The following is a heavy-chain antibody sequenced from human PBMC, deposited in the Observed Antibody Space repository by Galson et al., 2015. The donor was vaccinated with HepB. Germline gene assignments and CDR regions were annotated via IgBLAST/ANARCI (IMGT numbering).Heavy chain of an antibody. D-gene: IGHD2-2*01. CDR3: ARQMAYCIGTSCQIYFDY. CDR2: IYYRSKWNY. V-gene: IGHV6-1*01. CDR1: GDSVSSSNAA. J-gene: IGHJ4*02. Sequence: CAISGDSVSSSNAAWNWLRQSPSRGLEWLGRIYYRSKWNYDYTVSVKSRMSISPDTSRNQFSLQLNSVTPDDTAMYYCARQMAYCIGTSCQIYFDYWGQGTLVTVSS.